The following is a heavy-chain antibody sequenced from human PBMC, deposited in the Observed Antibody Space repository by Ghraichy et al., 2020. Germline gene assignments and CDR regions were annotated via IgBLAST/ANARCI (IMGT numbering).Heavy chain of an antibody. D-gene: IGHD3-22*01. CDR3: AKAQTNGYYYDSSGYWAGGAFDI. V-gene: IGHV3-23*01. CDR2: ISGSGGTT. CDR1: GFTFSNYA. Sequence: GGSLRLSCAASGFTFSNYAMTWVRQAPGKGLEWVSAISGSGGTTYYADSVKGRFTISRGSSKNTLFLQMNSLRAEDTAVYYCAKAQTNGYYYDSSGYWAGGAFDIWGQGTMVTVSS. J-gene: IGHJ3*02.